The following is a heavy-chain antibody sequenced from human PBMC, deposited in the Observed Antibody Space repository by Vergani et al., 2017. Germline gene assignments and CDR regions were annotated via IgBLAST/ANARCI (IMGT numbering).Heavy chain of an antibody. D-gene: IGHD4-11*01. CDR2: ISSSGSTI. J-gene: IGHJ6*03. CDR3: ARVSYNDYSIDYYYYMDV. CDR1: GFTFSDYY. V-gene: IGHV3-11*01. Sequence: QVQLVESGGGLVKPGGSLRLSCAASGFTFSDYYMSWIRQAPGKGLEWVSYISSSGSTIYYADSVKGRFTISRDNAKNSLYPQMNSLRAEDTAVYYCARVSYNDYSIDYYYYMDVWGKGTTVTVSS.